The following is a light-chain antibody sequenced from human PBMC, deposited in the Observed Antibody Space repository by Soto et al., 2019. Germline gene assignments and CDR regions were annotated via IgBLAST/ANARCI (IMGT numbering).Light chain of an antibody. V-gene: IGKV3-15*01. Sequence: EIVMTQSPVTLSVSQGEVATLSCSASQSISSSLAWYQQKPCQPPKLLILGASTRATVITARFSGSGSGTEFTLTITRLPSEDSAIDYCQQYGTWPPNLLTFGGGTKVEI. CDR3: QQYGTWPPNLLT. CDR1: QSISSS. J-gene: IGKJ4*01. CDR2: GAS.